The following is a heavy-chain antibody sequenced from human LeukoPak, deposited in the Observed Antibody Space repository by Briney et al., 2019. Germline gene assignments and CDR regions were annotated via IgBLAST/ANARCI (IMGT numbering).Heavy chain of an antibody. CDR3: ARVSEQQLVVDY. CDR2: IYYSGST. V-gene: IGHV4-59*01. Sequence: SETLSLTCTVSGGSISSYYWSWIRQPPGKGLEWIGYIYYSGSTNYNPSLKSRVTISVGTSKNQFSLKLSSVTAADTAVYYCARVSEQQLVVDYWGQGTLVTVSS. J-gene: IGHJ4*02. CDR1: GGSISSYY. D-gene: IGHD6-13*01.